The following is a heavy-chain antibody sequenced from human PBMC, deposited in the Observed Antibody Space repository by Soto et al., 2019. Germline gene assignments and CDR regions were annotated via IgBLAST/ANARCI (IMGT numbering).Heavy chain of an antibody. V-gene: IGHV3-33*01. D-gene: IGHD1-26*01. CDR2: VWNDGTNK. CDR3: ARGEIGSHYWAMDY. Sequence: QLLLVESGGGVVQPGKSLRLSCAASGFTFRSHAMHWVRQAPGKGLEWVGIVWNDGTNKLYGGSVKGRFTISRDNSKNTLSLHMNSLAAEDTAVCSCARGEIGSHYWAMDYWGQGALVIVSS. J-gene: IGHJ4*02. CDR1: GFTFRSHA.